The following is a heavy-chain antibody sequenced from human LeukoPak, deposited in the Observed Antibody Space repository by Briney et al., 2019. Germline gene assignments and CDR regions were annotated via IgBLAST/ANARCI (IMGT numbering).Heavy chain of an antibody. Sequence: SETLSLTCTVSGGSISSYYWSWIRQPPGKGLEWIGYIYYSGSTNYNPSLKSRVTISVDTSKNQFSLKLSSVTAADTAVYYCARGRVGVATTRLSWFDPWGQGTLVTVSS. V-gene: IGHV4-59*01. D-gene: IGHD5-12*01. CDR1: GGSISSYY. CDR2: IYYSGST. J-gene: IGHJ5*02. CDR3: ARGRVGVATTRLSWFDP.